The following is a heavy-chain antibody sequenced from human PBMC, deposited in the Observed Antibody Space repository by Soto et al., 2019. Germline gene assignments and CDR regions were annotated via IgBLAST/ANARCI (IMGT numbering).Heavy chain of an antibody. J-gene: IGHJ4*02. D-gene: IGHD2-15*01. CDR2: IYYGGTT. CDR1: VEPMTGGYY. Sequence: SETLSLTCDVSVEPMTGGYYWGWIRQSPGRGLEWIGSIYYGGTTYYNPSLRSRLAISIDTSKNQFSLRLSSVTAADTALYYCARGWYYFDFWGQGTLVTVSS. CDR3: ARGWYYFDF. V-gene: IGHV4-38-2*01.